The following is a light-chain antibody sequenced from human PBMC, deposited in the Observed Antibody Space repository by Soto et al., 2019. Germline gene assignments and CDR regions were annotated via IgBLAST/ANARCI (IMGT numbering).Light chain of an antibody. CDR2: EVS. V-gene: IGLV2-14*01. CDR3: SSYTSSNTVL. CDR1: SSDIGAYNY. Sequence: QSVLTQPASVSGSPGQSITISCTGTSSDIGAYNYVSWYQQHPGKAPKLMIYEVSDRPSGISNRFSGSKSGNTASLTVSGLQADDEADYFCSSYTSSNTVLFGGGTKLTVL. J-gene: IGLJ2*01.